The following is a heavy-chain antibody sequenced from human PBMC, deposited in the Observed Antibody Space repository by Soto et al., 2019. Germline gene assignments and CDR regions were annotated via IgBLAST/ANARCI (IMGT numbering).Heavy chain of an antibody. D-gene: IGHD1-26*01. J-gene: IGHJ4*02. CDR3: AREDILGARSFDY. CDR1: GFTFSSYI. V-gene: IGHV3-48*02. CDR2: ISSGSKTI. Sequence: GGSLRLSCVASGFTFSSYIVNWVRQAPGKGLGWVSYISSGSKTIYYADSVKGRFTVSRDNAKNSQFLQMNSLRDDDTAVYYCAREDILGARSFDYWGRGTLVTVSS.